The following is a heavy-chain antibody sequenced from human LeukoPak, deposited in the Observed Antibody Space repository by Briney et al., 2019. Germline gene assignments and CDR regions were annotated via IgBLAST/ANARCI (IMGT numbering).Heavy chain of an antibody. CDR1: GGSFSGYY. CDR2: INHSGST. V-gene: IGHV4-34*01. Sequence: PSETLSLTCAVYGGSFSGYYWSWIRQPPGKGLEWIGEINHSGSTNYNPSLKNRVTISIDTSKNQISLKLSSVTAADTAVYYCARRPLGGIDYWGQGTLVTVSS. D-gene: IGHD3-16*01. J-gene: IGHJ4*02. CDR3: ARRPLGGIDY.